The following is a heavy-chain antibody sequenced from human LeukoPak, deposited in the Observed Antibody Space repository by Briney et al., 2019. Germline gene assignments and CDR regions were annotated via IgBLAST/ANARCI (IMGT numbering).Heavy chain of an antibody. J-gene: IGHJ5*02. V-gene: IGHV4-39*07. CDR2: IYYSGST. CDR3: ARGGASSSWYPSQNNWFDP. Sequence: PSETLSLTCTVSGGSISSSSYYWGWIRQPPGKGLEWIGSIYYSGSTYYNPSLKSRVTISVDTSKNQFSLKLSSVTAADTAVYYCARGGASSSWYPSQNNWFDPWGQGTLVTVSS. D-gene: IGHD6-13*01. CDR1: GGSISSSSYY.